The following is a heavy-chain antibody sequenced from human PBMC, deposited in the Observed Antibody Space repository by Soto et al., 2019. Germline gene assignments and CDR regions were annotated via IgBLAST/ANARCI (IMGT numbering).Heavy chain of an antibody. Sequence: GGSLRLSCAASGFTFSDYYMSWIRQAPGKGLEWVSYISSSGSTIYYADSVKGRFTISRDNAKNSLYLQMNSLRAEDTAVYYCATYFYYDSSGPPDAFDIWGQGTMVTV. V-gene: IGHV3-11*01. CDR1: GFTFSDYY. J-gene: IGHJ3*02. CDR3: ATYFYYDSSGPPDAFDI. CDR2: ISSSGSTI. D-gene: IGHD3-22*01.